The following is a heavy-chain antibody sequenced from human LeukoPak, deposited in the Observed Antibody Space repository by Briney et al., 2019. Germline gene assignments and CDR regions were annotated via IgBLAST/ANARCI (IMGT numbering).Heavy chain of an antibody. Sequence: SETRSLTCTVYGDSISSYYWTWIRQPPGKGLEWIGYIYYSGNTNHNPSLKSRVTISLDTSKNQFSLKLTSVTAADTAMYYCARRKAKPPNYFDYWGQGALVTVSS. CDR1: GDSISSYY. V-gene: IGHV4-59*08. J-gene: IGHJ4*02. CDR2: IYYSGNT. CDR3: ARRKAKPPNYFDY.